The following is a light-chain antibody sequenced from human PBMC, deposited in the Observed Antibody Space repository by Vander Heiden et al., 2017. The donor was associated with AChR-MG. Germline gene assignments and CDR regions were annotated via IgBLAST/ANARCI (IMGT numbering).Light chain of an antibody. CDR3: AAWEDNRNGLWV. CDR1: SSNIVRTT. J-gene: IGLJ3*02. Sequence: SVLTQPPSASGTPGQRVTISCSGGSSNIVRTTVNWYQHLPGTATKPLILSDNKRRSGVPARFSCAKAGTSASLASSGLQTEEEADDYCAAWEDNRNGLWVFGGGTTLTVL. CDR2: SDN. V-gene: IGLV1-44*01.